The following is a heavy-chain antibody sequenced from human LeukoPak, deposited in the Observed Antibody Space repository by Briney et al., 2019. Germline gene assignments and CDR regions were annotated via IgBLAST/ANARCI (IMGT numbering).Heavy chain of an antibody. Sequence: PGRSLRLSCAASGFTFRSYRMSWVRNPPGKGLEWVANIKEDDNGEFYVDTVRGRLIISRDNAKNSLSLQMYSLRADDTAVYYCARAGYCTSNRCYSPNFYYMDIWGKGTTVAVSS. CDR2: IKEDDNGE. CDR1: GFTFRSYR. J-gene: IGHJ6*03. D-gene: IGHD2-2*01. V-gene: IGHV3-7*01. CDR3: ARAGYCTSNRCYSPNFYYMDI.